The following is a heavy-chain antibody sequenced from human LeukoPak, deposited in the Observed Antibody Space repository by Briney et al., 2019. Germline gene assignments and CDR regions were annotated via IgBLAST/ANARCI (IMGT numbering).Heavy chain of an antibody. Sequence: PGRSLRPSCAASGFTFSSYAMHWVRQAPGKGLEWVAVISYDGSNKYYADSVKGRFTISRDNSKNTLYLQMNSLRAEDTAVYYCARDGDCPFDYWGQGTLVTVSS. J-gene: IGHJ4*02. D-gene: IGHD2-21*02. CDR3: ARDGDCPFDY. CDR1: GFTFSSYA. CDR2: ISYDGSNK. V-gene: IGHV3-30*01.